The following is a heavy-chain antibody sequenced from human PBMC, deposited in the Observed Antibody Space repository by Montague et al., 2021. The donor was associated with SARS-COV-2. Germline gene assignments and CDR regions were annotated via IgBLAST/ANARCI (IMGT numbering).Heavy chain of an antibody. CDR2: IYYDGSS. Sequence: SETLSLTCTVSGGSINHYWSWIRQPPGKGLEWIGYIYYDGSSNYNPSLRSRVTISMQTSRNQVSLRLSSATAADTALYYCARSQWHNWYFDLWGRGTLVTVSS. V-gene: IGHV4-59*11. CDR1: GGSINHY. D-gene: IGHD2-8*01. J-gene: IGHJ2*01. CDR3: ARSQWHNWYFDL.